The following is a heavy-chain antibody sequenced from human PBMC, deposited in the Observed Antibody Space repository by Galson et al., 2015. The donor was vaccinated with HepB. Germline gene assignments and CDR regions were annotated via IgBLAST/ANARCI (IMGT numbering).Heavy chain of an antibody. V-gene: IGHV1-46*04. CDR3: ARDYYDSSVVAAHPGWFDP. Sequence: SVKVSCKASGYTFTSYYMHWVRQAPGQGLEWMGIINPSGGSTSYAQKLQGRVTMTRDTSTSTVYMELSSLRSEDTAVYYCARDYYDSSVVAAHPGWFDPWGQGTLVTVSS. CDR1: GYTFTSYY. D-gene: IGHD3-22*01. CDR2: INPSGGST. J-gene: IGHJ5*02.